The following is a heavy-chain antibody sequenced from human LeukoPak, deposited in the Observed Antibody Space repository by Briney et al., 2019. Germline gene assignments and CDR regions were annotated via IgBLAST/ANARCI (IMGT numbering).Heavy chain of an antibody. CDR2: IYYSGST. CDR1: GGSISSSSYY. J-gene: IGHJ4*02. D-gene: IGHD7-27*01. Sequence: PSETLSLTCTVSGGSISSSSYYWGWIRQPPGKGLEWIGSIYYSGSTYYNPSLKSRVTISVDTSKNQFSLKLSSVTAADTAVYYCARHLKHGIGYLTGEFDYWGQGTLVTVSS. V-gene: IGHV4-39*01. CDR3: ARHLKHGIGYLTGEFDY.